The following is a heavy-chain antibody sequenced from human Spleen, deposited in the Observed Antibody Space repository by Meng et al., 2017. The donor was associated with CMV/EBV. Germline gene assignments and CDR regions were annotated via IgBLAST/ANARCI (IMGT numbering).Heavy chain of an antibody. CDR1: GFTFSSYS. J-gene: IGHJ4*02. V-gene: IGHV3-21*01. CDR2: ISSSSSYI. D-gene: IGHD5-12*01. Sequence: GESLKISCAASGFTFSSYSMNWVRQAPGKGLEWVSSISSSSSYIYYADSVKGRFTISRDNAENSLYLQMNSLRAEDTAVYYCAGYDFPDFDYWGQGTLVTVSS. CDR3: AGYDFPDFDY.